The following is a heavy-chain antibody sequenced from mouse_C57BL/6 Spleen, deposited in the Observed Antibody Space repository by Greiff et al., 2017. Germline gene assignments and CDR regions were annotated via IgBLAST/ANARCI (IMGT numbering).Heavy chain of an antibody. Sequence: LQQSGAELVRPGASVKMSCKASGFTFTSYTMHWVKQTPRQGLEWIGAIYPGNGDTSYNQKFKGKATLTVDKSSSTAYMQLSSLTSEDSAVYFCARSGDYWYFDVWGTGTTVTVSS. J-gene: IGHJ1*03. CDR1: GFTFTSYT. V-gene: IGHV1-12*01. CDR2: IYPGNGDT. D-gene: IGHD2-13*01. CDR3: ARSGDYWYFDV.